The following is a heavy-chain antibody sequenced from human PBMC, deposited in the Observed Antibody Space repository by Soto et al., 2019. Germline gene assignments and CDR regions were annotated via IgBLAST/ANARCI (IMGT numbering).Heavy chain of an antibody. CDR1: GFTFTSYG. J-gene: IGHJ4*02. CDR3: ARDTGYLDY. CDR2: IWYDGSNK. D-gene: IGHD3-10*01. V-gene: IGHV3-33*01. Sequence: GSLRLSCAVSGFTFTSYGIRWVRQAPVKWREWVGVIWYDGSNKYYADSVKGRFTISRDNSKNTLYLQMNSLRAEDTAVYYCARDTGYLDYWGQGTLVTVSS.